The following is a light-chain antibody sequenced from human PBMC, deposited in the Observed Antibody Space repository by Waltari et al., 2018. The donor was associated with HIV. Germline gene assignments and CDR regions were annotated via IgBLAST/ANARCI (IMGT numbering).Light chain of an antibody. J-gene: IGLJ3*02. CDR1: NSDVGSYHL. V-gene: IGLV2-23*02. Sequence: QSALTQPASVSGSPGQSITISCTGTNSDVGSYHLVSWYQQHPGKAPKLMIYEVSKRPSGVSNRFSGSKSGNTASLTISGLQAEDEADYYCCSYASNTIPWVFGGGTKLTVL. CDR2: EVS. CDR3: CSYASNTIPWV.